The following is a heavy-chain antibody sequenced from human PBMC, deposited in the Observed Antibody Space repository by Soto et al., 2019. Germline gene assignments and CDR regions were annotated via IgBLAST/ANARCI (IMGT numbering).Heavy chain of an antibody. CDR1: GGSFSGYY. J-gene: IGHJ6*02. V-gene: IGHV4-34*01. CDR2: VNHSGST. Sequence: QVQLQQWGAGLLKPSETLSLTCAVYGGSFSGYYWSWIRQPPGKGLEWIGEVNHSGSTNYNPSLRRGVTIAVDTSKNQFSLRLSSVTAADAAVYYCARGQGWYYDFWSGYYLGYYYYGMDVWGQGTTVTVSS. CDR3: ARGQGWYYDFWSGYYLGYYYYGMDV. D-gene: IGHD3-3*01.